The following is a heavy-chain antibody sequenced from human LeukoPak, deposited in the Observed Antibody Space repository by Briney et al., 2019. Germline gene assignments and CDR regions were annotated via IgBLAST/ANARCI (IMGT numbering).Heavy chain of an antibody. D-gene: IGHD2-2*01. CDR1: GDSISNYY. J-gene: IGHJ5*02. V-gene: IGHV4-59*01. CDR3: ARGAEREPAAIGWFDP. Sequence: SDTLSLTCTVSGDSISNYYWSWIRQPAGTGLQRIGYIYYTGSTYYNPSLKSRVTMSVDTSKNQFSLKLNSVTAADTAVYYCARGAEREPAAIGWFDPWGQGTLVTVSS. CDR2: IYYTGST.